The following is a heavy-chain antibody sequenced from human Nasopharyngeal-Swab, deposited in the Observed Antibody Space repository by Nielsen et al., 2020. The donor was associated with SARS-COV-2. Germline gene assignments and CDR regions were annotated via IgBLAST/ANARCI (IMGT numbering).Heavy chain of an antibody. V-gene: IGHV3-21*01. CDR3: ARDGLDYDFWSAYFMDV. CDR1: GFTFNKYN. D-gene: IGHD3-3*01. CDR2: ISSSSSYI. Sequence: GGSLRLSCAASGFTFNKYNFNWVRQAPGKGLEWVSSISSSSSYIYYADSVKGRFTISRDNAKNSFSLQMNSLRAEDTAVYYCARDGLDYDFWSAYFMDVWDQGTTVTVSS. J-gene: IGHJ6*02.